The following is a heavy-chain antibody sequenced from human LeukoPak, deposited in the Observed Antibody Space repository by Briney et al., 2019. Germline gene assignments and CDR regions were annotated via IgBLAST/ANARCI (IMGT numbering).Heavy chain of an antibody. V-gene: IGHV4-59*12. D-gene: IGHD5-24*01. J-gene: IGHJ5*01. CDR1: GASITNYY. CDR2: INYRGST. Sequence: SETLSLTCTVSGASITNYYWTWVRQPPGKGLEWIGYINYRGSTKYNPSLKSRVTVSMDKSTNQFSLELNSVTAADTAVYYCARSDNGYDSWGQGTLVTVSS. CDR3: ARSDNGYDS.